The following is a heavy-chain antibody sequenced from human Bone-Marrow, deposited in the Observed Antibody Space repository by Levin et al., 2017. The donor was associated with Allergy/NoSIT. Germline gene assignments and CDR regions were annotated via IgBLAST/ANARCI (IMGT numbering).Heavy chain of an antibody. V-gene: IGHV3-15*01. D-gene: IGHD6-19*01. CDR1: GFPFVTAW. CDR2: IKSNREGATT. Sequence: PGGSLRLSCAGSGFPFVTAWMSWVRQSPGKGLEWVGRIKSNREGATTDYVAPVKGRFTISRDDSKSMLYLHMNSLKTEDTGVYFCTTDYFLIGSGGNSHLWDSWGQGTLVTVSS. J-gene: IGHJ5*01. CDR3: TTDYFLIGSGGNSHLWDS.